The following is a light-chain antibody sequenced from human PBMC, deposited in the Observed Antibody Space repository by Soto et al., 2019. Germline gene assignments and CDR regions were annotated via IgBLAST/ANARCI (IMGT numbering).Light chain of an antibody. V-gene: IGKV3-11*01. J-gene: IGKJ4*01. CDR3: QQRSNWPPEVT. CDR2: DAS. CDR1: QSVSSY. Sequence: EIXLTQSPATLSLSPGERATLSXRASQSVSSYLAWYQQKPGQAPRLLIYDASNRATGIPARFSGSGSGTDFTLTISSLEPDDFAVYYCQQRSNWPPEVTFGGGTKVDIK.